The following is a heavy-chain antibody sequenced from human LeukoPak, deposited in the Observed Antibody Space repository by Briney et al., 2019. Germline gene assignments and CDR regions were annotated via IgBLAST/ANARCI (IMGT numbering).Heavy chain of an antibody. CDR3: ARAGPMVRGPPYYYYYYTDV. J-gene: IGHJ6*03. Sequence: ASVKVSCKASGYTFTSYDINWVRQATGQGLERMGWMNPNSGNTGYAQKFQGRVTMTRNTSISTAYMELSSLRSEDTAVYYCARAGPMVRGPPYYYYYYTDVWGKGTTVTISS. CDR1: GYTFTSYD. CDR2: MNPNSGNT. V-gene: IGHV1-8*01. D-gene: IGHD3-10*01.